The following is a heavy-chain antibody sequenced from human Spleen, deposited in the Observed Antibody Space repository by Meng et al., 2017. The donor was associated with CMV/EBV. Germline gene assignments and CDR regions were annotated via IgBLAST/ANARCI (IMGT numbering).Heavy chain of an antibody. Sequence: SETLSLTCTVSGGSISSYYWSWIRLPPGKGLEWIGYIYYSGSTNYNPSLKSRVTISVDTSKNQFSLKLSSLTAADTAVYYCARDRSYGMDVWGQGTTVTVSS. V-gene: IGHV4-59*01. CDR3: ARDRSYGMDV. J-gene: IGHJ6*02. CDR1: GGSISSYY. CDR2: IYYSGST.